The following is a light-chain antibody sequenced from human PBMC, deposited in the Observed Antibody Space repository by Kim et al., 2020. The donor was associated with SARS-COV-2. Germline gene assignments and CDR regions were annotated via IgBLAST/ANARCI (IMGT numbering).Light chain of an antibody. CDR1: QDIGND. J-gene: IGKJ5*01. CDR2: GAS. Sequence: DIQMTQSPSSLSASVGDRVTITCRASQDIGNDLGWYQQNPGRAPKRLIYGASNLQSGVPSRFSGSWSETEFTLTINSLQPEDFAIYFCLQHSTYPITFGQGTRLEIK. V-gene: IGKV1-17*01. CDR3: LQHSTYPIT.